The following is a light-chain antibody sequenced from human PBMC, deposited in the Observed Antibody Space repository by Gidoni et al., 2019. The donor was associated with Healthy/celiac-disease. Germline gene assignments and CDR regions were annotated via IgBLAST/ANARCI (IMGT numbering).Light chain of an antibody. CDR3: QQYGSSRT. CDR2: GAS. J-gene: IGKJ1*01. Sequence: EIVLTQSPGTLSFSPGERATLSCRASQSVSSSYLAWYQQKPGQAPRLLIYGASSRATGIPDRFSGSGSGTDFTLTISRLEPEDFEVYYCQQYGSSRTFGQGTKVEI. V-gene: IGKV3-20*01. CDR1: QSVSSSY.